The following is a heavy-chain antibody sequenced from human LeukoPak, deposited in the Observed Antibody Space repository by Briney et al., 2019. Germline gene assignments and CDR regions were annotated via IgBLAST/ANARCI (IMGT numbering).Heavy chain of an antibody. V-gene: IGHV3-7*01. J-gene: IGHJ4*02. D-gene: IGHD1-1*01. CDR3: ATMGLEPLPYYFDY. CDR1: GFTFSRYW. CDR2: IKQDGSER. Sequence: GGSLRLSCAASGFTFSRYWMSWVRQAPGKGLEGVANIKQDGSERYHVDSVRGRFTISRDNAKNSLFLQVNSLRAEDTAVYYCATMGLEPLPYYFDYWGQGTLVTVSS.